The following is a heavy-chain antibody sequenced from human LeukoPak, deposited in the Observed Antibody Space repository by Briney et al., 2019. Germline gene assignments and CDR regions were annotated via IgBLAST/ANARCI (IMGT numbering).Heavy chain of an antibody. CDR1: GGSISSGDYY. Sequence: SQTLSLTCTVSGGSISSGDYYGSWIRQPPGKGLEWIGYIYYSGSTYYNPSLKSRVTISVDTSKNQFSLKLSSVTAADTAVYYCARRTRYYGSGSYYNSPVTYGMDVWGQGTTVTVSS. V-gene: IGHV4-30-4*01. CDR3: ARRTRYYGSGSYYNSPVTYGMDV. J-gene: IGHJ6*02. D-gene: IGHD3-10*01. CDR2: IYYSGST.